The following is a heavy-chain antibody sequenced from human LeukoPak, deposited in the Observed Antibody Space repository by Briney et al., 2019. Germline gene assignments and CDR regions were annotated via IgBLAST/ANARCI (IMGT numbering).Heavy chain of an antibody. V-gene: IGHV3-9*01. Sequence: PGGSLRLSYAASGFTFDDYAMHWVRQAPGKGLEWVSGISWNSGSIGYADSVKGRFTISRDNAKNSLYLQMNSLRAEDTALYYCAKVPGYWGQGTLVTVSS. J-gene: IGHJ4*02. CDR1: GFTFDDYA. CDR3: AKVPGY. CDR2: ISWNSGSI.